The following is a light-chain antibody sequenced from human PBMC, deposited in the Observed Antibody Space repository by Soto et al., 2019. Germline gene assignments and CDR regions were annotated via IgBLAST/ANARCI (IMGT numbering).Light chain of an antibody. Sequence: QSALTQPASVSGSPGQSITISCTGTSNDVGGYNYVSWYQQHPGKAPKLMIYNVSHRPSGVSNRFSGSKSGNTASLTISGLQAEDEADYYCSSYTSSTSMVFGGGTKVTVL. CDR2: NVS. CDR1: SNDVGGYNY. CDR3: SSYTSSTSMV. J-gene: IGLJ2*01. V-gene: IGLV2-14*01.